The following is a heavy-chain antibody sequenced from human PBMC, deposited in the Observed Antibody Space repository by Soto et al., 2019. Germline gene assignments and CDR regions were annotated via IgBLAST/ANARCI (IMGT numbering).Heavy chain of an antibody. V-gene: IGHV1-69*01. Sequence: QLQLVQSGPEVKKPGSSVKVSCKAIGGTFSSFSMNWVRQAPGQGLEWMGGFIPIIGSSNYAQRFKGRVTITADEATSTADLELGGLTSEDTAVFYCARGNALDIWGQGTQVTVSS. J-gene: IGHJ3*02. CDR3: ARGNALDI. CDR1: GGTFSSFS. CDR2: FIPIIGSS.